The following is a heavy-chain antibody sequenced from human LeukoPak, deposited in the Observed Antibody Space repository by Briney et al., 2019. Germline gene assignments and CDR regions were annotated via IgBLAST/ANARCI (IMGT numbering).Heavy chain of an antibody. CDR3: ARVEMVRGLIMTSYYGMDV. D-gene: IGHD3-10*01. CDR1: GYSISSGSY. CDR2: IYHSGST. J-gene: IGHJ6*02. Sequence: PSETLSLTCTVSGYSISSGSYWGWIRQPPGKGLEWIGHIYHSGSTDYNLSLKSRVTISVDTSKNQFSLKLDSVTAADTAVYYCARVEMVRGLIMTSYYGMDVWGQGTTVTVSS. V-gene: IGHV4-38-2*02.